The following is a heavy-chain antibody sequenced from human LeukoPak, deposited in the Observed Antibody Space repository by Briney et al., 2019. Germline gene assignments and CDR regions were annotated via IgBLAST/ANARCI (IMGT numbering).Heavy chain of an antibody. V-gene: IGHV4-30-4*01. CDR2: IYYSGST. CDR1: GGSISSGDYS. CDR3: ARLLGYSSPFDY. J-gene: IGHJ4*02. Sequence: PSETLSLTCTVSGGSISSGDYSWSWIRQPPGKGLEWIGYIYYSGSTYYNPSLKSRVTISVDTSKNQFSLKLSSVAAADTAVYYCARLLGYSSPFDYWGQGTLVTVSS. D-gene: IGHD6-13*01.